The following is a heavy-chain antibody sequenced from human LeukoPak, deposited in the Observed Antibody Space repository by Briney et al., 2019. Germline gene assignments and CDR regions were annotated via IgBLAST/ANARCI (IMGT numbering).Heavy chain of an antibody. Sequence: GASVKVSCKASGYTFTSYDINWVRQAPGQGLEWMGIINPSGGSTTYAQKFQGRVTMTRDTSTSTVYMELSSLRSEDTAVYYCAKAVRDYGDYFDCWGQGTLVTVSS. CDR3: AKAVRDYGDYFDC. V-gene: IGHV1-46*01. D-gene: IGHD4-17*01. CDR2: INPSGGST. CDR1: GYTFTSYD. J-gene: IGHJ4*02.